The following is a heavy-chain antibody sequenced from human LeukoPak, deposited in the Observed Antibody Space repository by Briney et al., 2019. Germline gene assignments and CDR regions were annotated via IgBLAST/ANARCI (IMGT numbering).Heavy chain of an antibody. Sequence: GGSLRLSCAASGFTFSRYSMNWVRQAPGKGLEWVSSISSSSSYIYYADSVKGRFTISRDNAKNSLYLQMNSLRAEDTAVYYCARDYGSGSYYYYYYMDVWGKGTTVTVSS. V-gene: IGHV3-21*01. CDR1: GFTFSRYS. D-gene: IGHD3-10*01. CDR2: ISSSSSYI. J-gene: IGHJ6*03. CDR3: ARDYGSGSYYYYYYMDV.